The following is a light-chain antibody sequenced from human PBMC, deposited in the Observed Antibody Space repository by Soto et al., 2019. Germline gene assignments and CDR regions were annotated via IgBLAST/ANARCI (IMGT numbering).Light chain of an antibody. J-gene: IGLJ3*02. Sequence: QSVLTQPRSVSGSPGQSVTISCTGTSSDVGGYNYVSWYQQHPGKAPKLMIYDVSKRPSGVPDRFSGSKSGITASLTISGLQAEDEADYYCCSYAGSYPWVFGGGTQLTVL. CDR2: DVS. CDR1: SSDVGGYNY. V-gene: IGLV2-11*01. CDR3: CSYAGSYPWV.